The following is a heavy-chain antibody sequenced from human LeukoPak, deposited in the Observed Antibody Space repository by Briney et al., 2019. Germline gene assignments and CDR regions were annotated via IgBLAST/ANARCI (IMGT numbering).Heavy chain of an antibody. CDR1: GFTFSSYG. J-gene: IGHJ6*02. CDR2: ISYDGSNK. V-gene: IGHV3-30*18. D-gene: IGHD5-18*01. CDR3: AKDRERTAMVTYYYGMDV. Sequence: GRSLRLSCAASGFTFSSYGMHWVRQAPGKGLEWVAAISYDGSNKYYADSVKGRFTISRDNSKNTLYLQMNSLRAEDTAVYYCAKDRERTAMVTYYYGMDVWGQGTTVTVSS.